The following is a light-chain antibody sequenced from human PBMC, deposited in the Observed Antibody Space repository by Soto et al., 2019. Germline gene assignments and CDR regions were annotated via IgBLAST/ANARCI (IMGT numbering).Light chain of an antibody. Sequence: EIVLTQSPGTLPLSPGERATLSCRASQSVRDRYLAWYQQKPGQAPSLLIYDTSTRATGVPDRFSGSGSGTDFTLSISRLEPEDSAVYYCQQYGRSPLTFGGGTKVDIK. CDR1: QSVRDRY. V-gene: IGKV3-20*01. CDR2: DTS. CDR3: QQYGRSPLT. J-gene: IGKJ4*01.